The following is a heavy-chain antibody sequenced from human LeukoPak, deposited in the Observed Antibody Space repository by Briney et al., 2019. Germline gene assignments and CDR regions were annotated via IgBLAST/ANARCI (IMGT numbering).Heavy chain of an antibody. D-gene: IGHD3-10*01. J-gene: IGHJ2*01. Sequence: SVKVSCKASGGTFNTNGITWVRQAPGAGLEWLGGIIPALRTANFAPKFQGRVTMTTDESTTTVYMELTSLRSEDTAMYFCARERLPRGGDYWYFDIWGRGTLVTVSP. CDR2: IIPALRTA. CDR3: ARERLPRGGDYWYFDI. V-gene: IGHV1-69*05. CDR1: GGTFNTNG.